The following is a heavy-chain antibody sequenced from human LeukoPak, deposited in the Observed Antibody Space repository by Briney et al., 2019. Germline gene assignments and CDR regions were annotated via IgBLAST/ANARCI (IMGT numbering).Heavy chain of an antibody. J-gene: IGHJ4*02. CDR2: INSDGSEG. CDR1: GFTFSGFW. V-gene: IGHV3-7*03. Sequence: GGSLRLSCAVSGFTFSGFWMSWSRQAPGKGLEWVASINSDGSEGYYADVVKGRFTISRDNAKNSLYLQINSLRAEDTAVYYCARDLGSSWEETDYWGQGTLVTVSS. D-gene: IGHD6-13*01. CDR3: ARDLGSSWEETDY.